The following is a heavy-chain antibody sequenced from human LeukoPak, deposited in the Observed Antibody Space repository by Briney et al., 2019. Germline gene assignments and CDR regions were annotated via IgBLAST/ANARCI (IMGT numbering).Heavy chain of an antibody. D-gene: IGHD6-13*01. V-gene: IGHV3-48*02. CDR1: GFTFSSYE. J-gene: IGHJ3*01. CDR3: ARDYSRWHGDFDV. Sequence: GGSLRLSCAASGFTFSSYEMNWVRQAPGKGLEWVSYISSSSSTIYYADSVKGRFTISRDNAKNSLYLQMNSLRDEDSGVYFCARDYSRWHGDFDVWGQGTMVTVSS. CDR2: ISSSSSTI.